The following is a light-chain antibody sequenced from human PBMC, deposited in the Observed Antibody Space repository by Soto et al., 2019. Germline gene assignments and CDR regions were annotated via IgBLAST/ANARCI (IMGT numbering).Light chain of an antibody. CDR1: NSHIGAGYD. V-gene: IGLV1-40*01. Sequence: QSVVTQPPSVSGAPGPRVTISFTGSNSHIGAGYDVHWYQQLPGTAPKLLIYGNSNRPSGVPDRFSGSKSGTSASLAITGLQAEDEADYYCQSYDSSLSGYVFGTGTKVTVL. J-gene: IGLJ1*01. CDR3: QSYDSSLSGYV. CDR2: GNS.